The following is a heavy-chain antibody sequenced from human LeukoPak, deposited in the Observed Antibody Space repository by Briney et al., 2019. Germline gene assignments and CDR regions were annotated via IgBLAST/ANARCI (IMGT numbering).Heavy chain of an antibody. D-gene: IGHD1-7*01. CDR3: AAKVTGTTAFDY. CDR1: GGTFDSYA. Sequence: SVKVSCKASGGTFDSYAISWVRQAPGQGLEWMGGIIPIFGTANYAQKFQGRVTITADESTSTAYMELSSLRSEDTAVYYCAAKVTGTTAFDYRGQGTLVTVSS. CDR2: IIPIFGTA. J-gene: IGHJ4*02. V-gene: IGHV1-69*13.